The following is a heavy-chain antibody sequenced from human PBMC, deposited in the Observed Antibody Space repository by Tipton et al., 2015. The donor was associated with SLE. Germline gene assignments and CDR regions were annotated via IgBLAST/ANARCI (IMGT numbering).Heavy chain of an antibody. D-gene: IGHD7-27*01. CDR3: ARGANWGSRDFQY. CDR1: GASISYYY. J-gene: IGHJ4*02. Sequence: TLSLTCTVSGASISYYYWTWIRQPPGKGLEWIGYIYYTGSTNYNPSLKSRVSISADTSKNQFSLTLRSVTAADTAVYYCARGANWGSRDFQYWGQGTLVTVSS. CDR2: IYYTGST. V-gene: IGHV4-59*07.